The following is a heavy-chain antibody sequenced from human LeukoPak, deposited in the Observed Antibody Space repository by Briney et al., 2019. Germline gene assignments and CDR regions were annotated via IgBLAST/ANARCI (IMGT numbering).Heavy chain of an antibody. V-gene: IGHV4-34*01. Sequence: PSETLSLTCAVYGGSFSGYYWSWIRQPPGKGLEWIGEINHSGSTNYNPSLKSRVTISVDTSKNQFSLKLSSVTAADTAVYYCARDARDGSGTYYTNWFDPWGHGTLVTVSS. J-gene: IGHJ5*02. CDR2: INHSGST. CDR1: GGSFSGYY. D-gene: IGHD3-10*01. CDR3: ARDARDGSGTYYTNWFDP.